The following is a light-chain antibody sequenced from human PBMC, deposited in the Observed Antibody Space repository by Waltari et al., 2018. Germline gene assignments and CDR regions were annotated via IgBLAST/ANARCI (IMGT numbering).Light chain of an antibody. CDR2: GAS. V-gene: IGKV3-20*01. J-gene: IGKJ4*01. Sequence: EIVLTQSPGAMSLSPGGRATLSCRATQIITNNYLAWYQQKPGQAPRLLIFGASNRATGIPDRFTGSGSGIDFTLTIYGLEPEDSAVYYCQQYANSPLTFGGGATVAIK. CDR3: QQYANSPLT. CDR1: QIITNNY.